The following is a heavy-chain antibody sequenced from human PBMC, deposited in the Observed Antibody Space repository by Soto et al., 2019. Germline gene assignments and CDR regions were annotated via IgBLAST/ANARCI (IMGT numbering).Heavy chain of an antibody. CDR1: DYTFNSYG. CDR3: ARDLDDILTGYYIPFDY. Sequence: ASVKVSCKASDYTFNSYGVSWVRQAPGQGLEWMGWISAYNGNTNYAQKFQGRVTLTTDTSTSTAYVELKTLRSDDTAVYYCARDLDDILTGYYIPFDYWGQGTLVTVSS. D-gene: IGHD3-9*01. J-gene: IGHJ4*02. CDR2: ISAYNGNT. V-gene: IGHV1-18*01.